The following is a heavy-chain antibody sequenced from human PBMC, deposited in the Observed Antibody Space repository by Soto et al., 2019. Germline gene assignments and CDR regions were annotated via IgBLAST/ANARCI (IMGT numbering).Heavy chain of an antibody. CDR2: IWYDGSNK. CDR3: ARDLRASGSYFRDFVY. Sequence: QVQLVESGGGVVQPGRSLRLSCAASGFTFSSYGMHWVRQAPGKGLEWVAVIWYDGSNKYYADSVKGRFTISRDNSKNTLYLQMNSLRAEDTAVYYCARDLRASGSYFRDFVYWGQGTLVTVSS. D-gene: IGHD1-26*01. CDR1: GFTFSSYG. J-gene: IGHJ4*02. V-gene: IGHV3-33*01.